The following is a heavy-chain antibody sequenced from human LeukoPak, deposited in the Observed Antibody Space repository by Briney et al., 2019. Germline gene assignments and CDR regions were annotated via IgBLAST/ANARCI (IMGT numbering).Heavy chain of an antibody. CDR3: ASSGRSMTTVTYDDY. J-gene: IGHJ4*02. CDR1: GGTFSSYA. D-gene: IGHD4-17*01. V-gene: IGHV1-69*05. Sequence: SVTVSCKASGGTFSSYAISWVRQAPGQGLEWMGRIIPIFGTANYAQKFQGRVTITTDESTSTAYMELSSLRSEDTAVYYCASSGRSMTTVTYDDYWGQGTLVTVSS. CDR2: IIPIFGTA.